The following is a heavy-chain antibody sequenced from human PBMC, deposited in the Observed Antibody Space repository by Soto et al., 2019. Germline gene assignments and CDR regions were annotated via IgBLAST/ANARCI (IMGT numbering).Heavy chain of an antibody. J-gene: IGHJ4*02. CDR1: GFTFSSYS. V-gene: IGHV3-48*02. CDR2: VSSSSSTI. Sequence: GGSLRLSCAASGFTFSSYSMNWVRQAPGKGLEWVSYVSSSSSTIYYADSVKGRFTISRDNAKNPLYLQMNSLRDEDTAVYYCARHTYYDFWSGYPYYFDYWGQGTLVTVSS. CDR3: ARHTYYDFWSGYPYYFDY. D-gene: IGHD3-3*01.